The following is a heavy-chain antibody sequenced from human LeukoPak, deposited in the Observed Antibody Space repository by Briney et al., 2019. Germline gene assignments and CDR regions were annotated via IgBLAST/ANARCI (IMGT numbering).Heavy chain of an antibody. CDR1: GYSISSGYY. Sequence: PSESLSLTCTVSGYSISSGYYWGWIRQPPGKGLEWIGTIYYSGTIYYNSSLKSRVTISVDRSKNQLSLKLSSLTAADTAVYFCARDSDQGGTDYWGQGTLVTVSS. D-gene: IGHD3-16*01. CDR3: ARDSDQGGTDY. J-gene: IGHJ4*02. V-gene: IGHV4-38-2*02. CDR2: IYYSGTI.